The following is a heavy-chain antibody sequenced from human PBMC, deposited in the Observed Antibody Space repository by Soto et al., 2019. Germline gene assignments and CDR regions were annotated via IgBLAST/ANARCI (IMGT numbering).Heavy chain of an antibody. Sequence: PSETLSLTCTVSGVSITDYYWSWIRQAPGKGLESMGYIYYSGVPFYNPSLNSRATISRDTSKNQFSLNLYFVTTADTAVYYCAASLIPVMIKHHAYAQLSFDYWGQGILVTVSS. J-gene: IGHJ4*02. CDR3: AASLIPVMIKHHAYAQLSFDY. D-gene: IGHD3-16*01. V-gene: IGHV4-59*01. CDR1: GVSITDYY. CDR2: IYYSGVP.